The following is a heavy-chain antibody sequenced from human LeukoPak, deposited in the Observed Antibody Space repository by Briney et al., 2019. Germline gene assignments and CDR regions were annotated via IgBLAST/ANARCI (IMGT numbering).Heavy chain of an antibody. V-gene: IGHV1-69*05. Sequence: SVTVSCKASGGTFSSYAISWVRQAPGQGLEWMGGIIPIFGTANYAQKFQGRVTITTDESTSTAYMELSSLRSEDTAVYYCASQPYYYDSSGYSRAEDYWGQGTLVTVSS. CDR2: IIPIFGTA. J-gene: IGHJ4*02. CDR3: ASQPYYYDSSGYSRAEDY. CDR1: GGTFSSYA. D-gene: IGHD3-22*01.